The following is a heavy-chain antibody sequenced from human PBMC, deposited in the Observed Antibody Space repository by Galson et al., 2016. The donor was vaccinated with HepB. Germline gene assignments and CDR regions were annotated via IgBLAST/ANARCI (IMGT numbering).Heavy chain of an antibody. V-gene: IGHV4-39*01. D-gene: IGHD6-19*01. CDR1: GGSIRSSSYY. CDR3: ARLDGFRIAVPGGYYFDY. Sequence: SETLSLNCTVSGGSIRSSSYYWGWIRQPPGKGLEWIGSIFYSGSNYYNPSLKSRVTISVDTSKKQFSLKLSSVTAADTAVYYCARLDGFRIAVPGGYYFDYWGQGTLVTVSS. CDR2: IFYSGSN. J-gene: IGHJ4*02.